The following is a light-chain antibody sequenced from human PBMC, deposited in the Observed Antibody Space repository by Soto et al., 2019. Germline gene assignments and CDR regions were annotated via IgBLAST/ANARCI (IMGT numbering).Light chain of an antibody. J-gene: IGLJ1*01. CDR1: SSDVGGYNY. V-gene: IGLV2-14*01. CDR2: EVT. CDR3: LSFTSRFTYI. Sequence: QSALTQPASVSGSPGQSITISCTGTSSDVGGYNYVSWYQHHPGKAPKLMIYEVTNRPSGDSIRFSGSKSGTTASLTISGLQAEDEADYYCLSFTSRFTYIFGTGTKVTVL.